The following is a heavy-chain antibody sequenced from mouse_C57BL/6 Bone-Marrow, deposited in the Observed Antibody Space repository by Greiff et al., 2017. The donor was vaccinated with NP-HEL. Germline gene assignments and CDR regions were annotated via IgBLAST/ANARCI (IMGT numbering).Heavy chain of an antibody. V-gene: IGHV1-55*01. J-gene: IGHJ1*03. CDR1: GYTFTSYW. CDR2: IYPGSGST. D-gene: IGHD2-1*01. Sequence: QVQLQQPGAELVKPGASVKMSCKASGYTFTSYWITWVKQRPGQGLEWIGDIYPGSGSTNYNEKFKSKATLTVDTSSSTAYMQLSSLTSEDSAVYYCARDLLWYWYFDVWGTGTTVTVSS. CDR3: ARDLLWYWYFDV.